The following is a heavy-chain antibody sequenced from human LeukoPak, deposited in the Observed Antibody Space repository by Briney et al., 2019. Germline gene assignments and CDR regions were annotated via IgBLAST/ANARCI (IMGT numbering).Heavy chain of an antibody. V-gene: IGHV1-18*04. CDR2: ISAYNGNT. Sequence: ASVKVSCKASGYTFTSYGISWVRQAPGQGLEWMGWISAYNGNTNYAQKLQGRVTMTTDTSTSTAYMELRSLRSDDTAVYYCARDKSYYDILTGYYYYYGMDVWGKGTTITVSS. CDR3: ARDKSYYDILTGYYYYYGMDV. CDR1: GYTFTSYG. J-gene: IGHJ6*04. D-gene: IGHD3-9*01.